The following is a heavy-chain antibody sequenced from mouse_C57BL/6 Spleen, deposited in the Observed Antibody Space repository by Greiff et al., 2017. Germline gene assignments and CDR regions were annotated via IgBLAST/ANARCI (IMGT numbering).Heavy chain of an antibody. D-gene: IGHD4-1*01. CDR1: GYTFTSYW. V-gene: IGHV1-53*01. CDR3: ARMGNWDRYYFDY. J-gene: IGHJ2*01. CDR2: INPSNGGT. Sequence: VQLQQPGTELVKPGASVKLSCKASGYTFTSYWMHWVKQRPGQGLEWIGNINPSNGGTNYNEKFKSKATLTVDKSSSTAYMQLSSLTSEDSAVYYCARMGNWDRYYFDYWGQGTTLTVSS.